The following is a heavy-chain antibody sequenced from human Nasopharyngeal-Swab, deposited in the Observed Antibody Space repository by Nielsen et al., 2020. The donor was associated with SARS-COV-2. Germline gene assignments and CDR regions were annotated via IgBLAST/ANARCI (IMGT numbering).Heavy chain of an antibody. D-gene: IGHD4-17*01. V-gene: IGHV3-9*01. CDR2: ISWNSGSI. CDR3: AKLNHGDSVDY. Sequence: GGSLRLSCAASGFTFDDYAMHWVRQAPGKGLEWVSGISWNSGSIGYADSVKGRFTISRDNAKNSLYLQMNSLRAEDTALYYCAKLNHGDSVDYWGQGTLVTVSS. J-gene: IGHJ4*02. CDR1: GFTFDDYA.